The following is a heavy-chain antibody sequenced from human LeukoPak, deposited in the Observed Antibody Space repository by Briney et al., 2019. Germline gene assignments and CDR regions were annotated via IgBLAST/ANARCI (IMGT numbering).Heavy chain of an antibody. D-gene: IGHD3-10*01. Sequence: SETLSLTCTVSGGSISSYYWSWIRQPPGRGLEWIGYIYYSGSTNYNPSLKSRVTISVDTSKNQFSLKLSSVTAADTAVYYCARDPGSYYYYMDVWGKGTTVTVSS. CDR3: ARDPGSYYYYMDV. CDR2: IYYSGST. J-gene: IGHJ6*03. V-gene: IGHV4-59*12. CDR1: GGSISSYY.